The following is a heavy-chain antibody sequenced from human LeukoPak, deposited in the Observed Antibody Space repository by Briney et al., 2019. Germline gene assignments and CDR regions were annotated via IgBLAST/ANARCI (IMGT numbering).Heavy chain of an antibody. D-gene: IGHD3-10*01. Sequence: RTGGSLRLSCAASGFTFSSYGMHWVRQAPGKGLEWVAFIRYDGSNKYYADSVKGRFTISRDNSKNTLYLQMNSLRAEDTAVYYCASSLRGVIITDYYYMDVWGKGTTVTISS. CDR3: ASSLRGVIITDYYYMDV. CDR1: GFTFSSYG. J-gene: IGHJ6*03. CDR2: IRYDGSNK. V-gene: IGHV3-30*02.